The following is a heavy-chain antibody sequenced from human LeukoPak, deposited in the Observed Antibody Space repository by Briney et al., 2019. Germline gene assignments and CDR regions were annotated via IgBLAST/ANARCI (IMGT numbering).Heavy chain of an antibody. CDR2: IFPSGST. J-gene: IGHJ5*02. CDR1: GASISSSNW. Sequence: SGTLSLTCAVSGASISSSNWWSWVRQPPGKGLEWIGEIFPSGSTNYNPSLKSRLTISVDKSKNQFSLKLSSVTAADTAVYYCARDSGTTGEVKFDPWGQGTLVTVSS. D-gene: IGHD3-10*01. V-gene: IGHV4-4*02. CDR3: ARDSGTTGEVKFDP.